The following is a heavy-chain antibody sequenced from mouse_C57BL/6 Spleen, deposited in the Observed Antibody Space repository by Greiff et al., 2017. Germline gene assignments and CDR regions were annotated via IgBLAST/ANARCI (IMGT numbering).Heavy chain of an antibody. D-gene: IGHD2-5*01. CDR2: ISDGGSYT. CDR3: ARVPYSNCYFDY. Sequence: EVQGVESGGGLVKPGGSLKLSCAASGFTFSSYAMSWVRQTPEKRLEWVATISDGGSYTYYPDNVKGRFTISRDNAKKNLYLQMSHLRSEDTAMYDCARVPYSNCYFDYWGQGTTLTVSS. CDR1: GFTFSSYA. V-gene: IGHV5-4*01. J-gene: IGHJ2*01.